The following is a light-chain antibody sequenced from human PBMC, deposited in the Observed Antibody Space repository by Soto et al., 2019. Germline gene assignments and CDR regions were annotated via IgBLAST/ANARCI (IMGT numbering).Light chain of an antibody. CDR1: QTISTY. CDR2: AAS. Sequence: DIQMTQSPSSLSASVGDRVTIPCRASQTISTYLNWYQQKPGKAPKLLIYAASSLQSGVPSRFSGSGSGTDFTLTISSLQPEDFAPYYCQQSYSTPLTFGGGTKVEIK. V-gene: IGKV1-39*01. CDR3: QQSYSTPLT. J-gene: IGKJ4*01.